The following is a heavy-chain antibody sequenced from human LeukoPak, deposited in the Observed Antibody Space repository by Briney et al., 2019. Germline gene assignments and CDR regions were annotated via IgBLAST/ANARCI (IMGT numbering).Heavy chain of an antibody. CDR1: GYTFTGYY. CDR3: ATSGTNWDYGWNNWFDP. CDR2: INPNSGGT. V-gene: IGHV1-2*02. Sequence: ASVKVSCKASGYTFTGYYMHWVRQAPGQGLEWMGWINPNSGGTNYAQKFQGRVTMTRDMSISTAYMELSRLRSDDTAVYYCATSGTNWDYGWNNWFDPWGQGTLVTVSS. J-gene: IGHJ5*02. D-gene: IGHD1-7*01.